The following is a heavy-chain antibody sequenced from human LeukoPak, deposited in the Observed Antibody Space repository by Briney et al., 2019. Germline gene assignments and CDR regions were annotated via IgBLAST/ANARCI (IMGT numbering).Heavy chain of an antibody. CDR1: GGSIGSGDYY. CDR2: IYYTGST. V-gene: IGHV4-30-4*01. J-gene: IGHJ4*02. CDR3: ARHYLGGNYPDYFNH. Sequence: PSETLSLTCTVSGGSIGSGDYYWSWIRQSPGKGLEWIGYIYYTGSTYYNPSLKSRVTISIDTSKNQFSLNLNSVAAADTALYSCARHYLGGNYPDYFNHWGQGTLVTVSS. D-gene: IGHD1-26*01.